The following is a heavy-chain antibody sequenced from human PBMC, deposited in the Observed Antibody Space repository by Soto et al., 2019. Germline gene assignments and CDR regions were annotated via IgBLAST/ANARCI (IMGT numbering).Heavy chain of an antibody. CDR1: GYIFTHYY. CDR3: ARGEGQFDTTGSYYVY. J-gene: IGHJ4*02. Sequence: QVQLVQSGGEVKEPGASVKVSCKGSGYIFTHYYYHWVRQAPGQGLEWMGWINPNSGVTKYAQTFQRRVTMTRDTSISTAYMELSRPTSDDTAVYYCARGEGQFDTTGSYYVYWGQGSLVIVSS. CDR2: INPNSGVT. D-gene: IGHD3-22*01. V-gene: IGHV1-2*02.